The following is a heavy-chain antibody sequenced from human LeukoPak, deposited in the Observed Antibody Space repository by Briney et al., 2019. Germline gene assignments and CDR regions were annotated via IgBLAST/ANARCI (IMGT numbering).Heavy chain of an antibody. CDR3: ARSGSSVY. D-gene: IGHD3-22*01. V-gene: IGHV3-7*01. J-gene: IGHJ4*02. CDR2: IKQDGSEK. Sequence: GGSLRLSCAASGFTFSSYGMHWVRQAPGKGLEWVANIKQDGSEKYYVDSVKGRFTVSRDNAKNSLYLQMNGLRVEDTAVYYCARSGSSVYWGQGTLVTVSS. CDR1: GFTFSSYG.